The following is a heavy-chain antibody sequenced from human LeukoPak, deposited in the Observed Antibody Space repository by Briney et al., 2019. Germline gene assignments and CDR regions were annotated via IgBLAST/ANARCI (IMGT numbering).Heavy chain of an antibody. D-gene: IGHD2-2*01. CDR1: GYTFTSYY. CDR2: INPSGGST. J-gene: IGHJ6*02. V-gene: IGHV1-46*01. CDR3: ARDGMGPVPATADYYYYGMDV. Sequence: ASVKVSCKASGYTFTSYYMHWVRQAPGQGLEWMGIINPSGGSTSYAQKFQGRVTMTRDTSTSTVYMELSSLRSEDTAVYYCARDGMGPVPATADYYYYGMDVWGQGTTVTVSS.